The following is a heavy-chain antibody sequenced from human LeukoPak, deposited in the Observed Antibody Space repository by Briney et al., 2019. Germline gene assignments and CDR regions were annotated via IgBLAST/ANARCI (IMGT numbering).Heavy chain of an antibody. CDR3: ARDETILWFDY. J-gene: IGHJ5*01. Sequence: GGSLRLSCAASGFTFSSYSMNWVRQAPGKGLEWVSSISSSSSYVYYADSVKGRFTISRDNAKNSLYLQMNSLRAEDTAVYYCARDETILWFDYWGQGTLVTVSS. CDR2: ISSSSSYV. V-gene: IGHV3-21*01. D-gene: IGHD3-9*01. CDR1: GFTFSSYS.